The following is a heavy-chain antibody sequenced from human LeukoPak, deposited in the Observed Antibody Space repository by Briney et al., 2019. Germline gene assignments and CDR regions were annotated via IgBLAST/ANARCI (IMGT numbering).Heavy chain of an antibody. D-gene: IGHD2-15*01. J-gene: IGHJ5*02. V-gene: IGHV4-39*01. Sequence: SETLSLTCTVSGGSISSSSYYWGWIRQPPGKGLEWIGSIYYSGSTYYNPSLKSRVTMSVDTSKNQFSLKLSSVTAAETAVYYWARPRLCCSGGSCYSGIWFDPWGQGTLVAVSS. CDR2: IYYSGST. CDR1: GGSISSSSYY. CDR3: ARPRLCCSGGSCYSGIWFDP.